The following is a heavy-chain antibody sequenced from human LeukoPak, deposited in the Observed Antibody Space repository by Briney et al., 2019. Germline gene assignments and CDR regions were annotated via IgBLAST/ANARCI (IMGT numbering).Heavy chain of an antibody. V-gene: IGHV4-59*08. J-gene: IGHJ1*01. D-gene: IGHD6-13*01. Sequence: GSLRLSCAASGFTFSSSAMSWVRQPPGKGLEWIGYIYYSGSTNYNSSLKSRVTISVDTSKNQFSLKLSSVTAADTAVYYCARLRVAAAGTPEYFQHWGQGTLVTVSS. CDR3: ARLRVAAAGTPEYFQH. CDR1: GFTFSSSA. CDR2: IYYSGST.